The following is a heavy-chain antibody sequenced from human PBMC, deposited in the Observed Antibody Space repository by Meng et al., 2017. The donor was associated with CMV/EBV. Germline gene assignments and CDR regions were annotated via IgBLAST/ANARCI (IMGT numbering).Heavy chain of an antibody. CDR2: IYPGDSDT. V-gene: IGHV5-51*01. J-gene: IGHJ3*02. CDR1: GYSFTSYW. Sequence: GGSLRLSCKGSGYSFTSYWIGWVRQMPGKGLEWMGIIYPGDSDTRYSPSFQGQVTISADKSISTAYLQWSSLKASDTAMYYCTRRMGYCSSTSYYCVADAFDIWGQGTMVTVSS. CDR3: TRRMGYCSSTSYYCVADAFDI. D-gene: IGHD2-2*01.